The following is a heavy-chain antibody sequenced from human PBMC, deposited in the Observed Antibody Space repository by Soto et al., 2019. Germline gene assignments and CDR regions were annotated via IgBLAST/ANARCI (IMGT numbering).Heavy chain of an antibody. CDR1: GGSFSTYA. V-gene: IGHV1-69*06. Sequence: QVHLVQSGAEVKKPGSSVKVSCKASGGSFSTYAINWLRQAPGQGLEWMGGIIPLFGKENYAQNFQDRFTFNADKSTTTAYMEVRSLTSEDTAVYYCATGFWSGPIAHYFDSWGQGTLVTVSS. J-gene: IGHJ4*01. CDR3: ATGFWSGPIAHYFDS. CDR2: IIPLFGKE. D-gene: IGHD3-3*01.